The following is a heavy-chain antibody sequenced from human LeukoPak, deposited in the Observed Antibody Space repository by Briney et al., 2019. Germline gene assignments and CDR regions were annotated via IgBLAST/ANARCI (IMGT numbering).Heavy chain of an antibody. V-gene: IGHV3-21*01. CDR3: ARDNGYSGYESPNWFDP. CDR1: GFTFSSYS. J-gene: IGHJ5*02. CDR2: ISSSSSYI. D-gene: IGHD5-12*01. Sequence: PGGSLRLSCAASGFTFSSYSMNWVRQAPGKGLEWVSSISSSSSYIYYADSVKGRFTISRDNAKNSLYLQMNSLRAEDTAVYYCARDNGYSGYESPNWFDPWGQGTLVTVSS.